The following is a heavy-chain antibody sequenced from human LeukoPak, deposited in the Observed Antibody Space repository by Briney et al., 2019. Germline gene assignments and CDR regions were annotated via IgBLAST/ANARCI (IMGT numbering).Heavy chain of an antibody. CDR1: GFTFSSYG. V-gene: IGHV3-30*02. J-gene: IGHJ4*02. CDR3: AKAVYSSGWYAVD. Sequence: GGSLRLSCAASGFTFSSYGMHWVRQAPGKGLEWVAFIRYDGSNKYYADSVKGRFTISRDNSKNTLYLQMNSLRAEDTAVYYCAKAVYSSGWYAVDWGQGTLVTVSS. CDR2: IRYDGSNK. D-gene: IGHD6-19*01.